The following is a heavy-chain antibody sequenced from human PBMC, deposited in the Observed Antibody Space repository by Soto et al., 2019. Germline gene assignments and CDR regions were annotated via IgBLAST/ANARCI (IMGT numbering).Heavy chain of an antibody. J-gene: IGHJ4*02. CDR2: VYHTGGT. D-gene: IGHD3-3*01. V-gene: IGHV4-61*01. CDR1: GGSFKSGSYS. CDR3: ARDFAYFDS. Sequence: PSETLFLTCTVSGGSFKSGSYSWSWIRQPPGKGLEWIGYVYHTGGTSYNPSLKSRVSISMDTSKNQFSLNLDSVTAADTAVYFCARDFAYFDSWGQGTLVTVSS.